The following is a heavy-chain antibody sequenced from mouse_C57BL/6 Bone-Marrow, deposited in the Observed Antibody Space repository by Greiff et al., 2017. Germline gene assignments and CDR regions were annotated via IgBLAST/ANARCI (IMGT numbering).Heavy chain of an antibody. CDR3: AREGWLLPFFDY. CDR1: GYSITSGYY. D-gene: IGHD2-3*01. V-gene: IGHV3-6*01. CDR2: ISYDGSN. J-gene: IGHJ2*01. Sequence: EVKLQESGPGLVKPSQSLSLTCSVTGYSITSGYYWNWIRQFPGNNLEWMGYISYDGSNNYNPSLKNRISLTRDTSKNQLFLKLNSVTTEDTATYYCAREGWLLPFFDYWGQGTTLTVSS.